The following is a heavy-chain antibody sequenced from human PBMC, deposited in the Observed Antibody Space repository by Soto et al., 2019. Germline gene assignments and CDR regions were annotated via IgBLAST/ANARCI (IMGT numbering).Heavy chain of an antibody. J-gene: IGHJ5*02. CDR1: GASVSNGY. D-gene: IGHD3-22*01. CDR2: MYFGGSF. V-gene: IGHV4-59*02. CDR3: ARSYYDSTGFAVDP. Sequence: QMQLQASGPGLVKPSETLSLTCNVSGASVSNGYWSWIRQPPGKRLEWIGFMYFGGSFNYNPSLTRRATISVETSKNKFSMKLTSVTASDTAVYYCARSYYDSTGFAVDPWGQGTLVTVSS.